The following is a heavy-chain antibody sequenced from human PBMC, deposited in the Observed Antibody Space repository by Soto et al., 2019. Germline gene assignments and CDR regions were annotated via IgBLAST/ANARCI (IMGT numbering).Heavy chain of an antibody. CDR2: ISAYNGNT. D-gene: IGHD2-21*01. V-gene: IGHV1-18*04. CDR1: GDTVTSYG. Sequence: QVQLVQSEAEVKKPWASVTVSCKESGDTVTSYGISWVRQAPGPGLEWMGWISAYNGNTNYSQKLQGRGTLTTDTSTSTAYMELSSLSADDTAFYYFARDGLQRTNWFDPWGQGTLVTVSS. CDR3: ARDGLQRTNWFDP. J-gene: IGHJ5*02.